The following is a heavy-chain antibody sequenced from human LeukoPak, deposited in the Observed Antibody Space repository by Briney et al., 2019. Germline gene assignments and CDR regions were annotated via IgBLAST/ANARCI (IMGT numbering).Heavy chain of an antibody. V-gene: IGHV1-8*03. CDR1: GGTFSSYA. J-gene: IGHJ4*02. Sequence: ASVKVSCKASGGTFSSYAISWVRQAPGQGLEWMGWISAYNGNTNYAQKFQGRVTITRNTSISTAYMELSSLRSEDTAVYYCARADATNWGQGTLVTVSS. D-gene: IGHD1-1*01. CDR2: ISAYNGNT. CDR3: ARADATN.